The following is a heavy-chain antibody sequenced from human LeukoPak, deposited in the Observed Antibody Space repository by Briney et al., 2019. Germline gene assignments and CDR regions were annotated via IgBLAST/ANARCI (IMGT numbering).Heavy chain of an antibody. J-gene: IGHJ6*02. D-gene: IGHD5-18*01. V-gene: IGHV3-48*04. CDR1: GFSFSSSS. Sequence: GGSLRLSCVVSGFSFSSSSMNGVRQAPGEGLEWLSYISSGGETIYNADSVKGRFTISRDNAKNSVYLQMNSLRAEDTAVYYCARDRNNYGYDFYGMDVWGQGTTVTVSS. CDR3: ARDRNNYGYDFYGMDV. CDR2: ISSGGETI.